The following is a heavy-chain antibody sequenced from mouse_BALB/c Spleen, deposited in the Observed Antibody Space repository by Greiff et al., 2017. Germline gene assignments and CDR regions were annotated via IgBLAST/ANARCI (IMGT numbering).Heavy chain of an antibody. V-gene: IGHV5-4*02. Sequence: EVQGVESGGGLVKPGGSLKLSCAASGFTFSDYYMYWVRQTPEKRLEWVATISDGGSYTYYPDSVKGRFTISRDNAKNNLYLQMSSLKSEDTAMYYCARDPITTGAYWGQGTLVTVSA. D-gene: IGHD1-2*01. CDR1: GFTFSDYY. J-gene: IGHJ3*01. CDR3: ARDPITTGAY. CDR2: ISDGGSYT.